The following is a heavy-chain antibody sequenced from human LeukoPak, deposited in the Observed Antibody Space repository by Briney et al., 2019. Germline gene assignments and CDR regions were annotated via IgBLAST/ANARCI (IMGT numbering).Heavy chain of an antibody. CDR2: IRIKAYGGTT. J-gene: IGHJ6*02. Sequence: GRSLRLSCTASGFTFGDYAMSWVRQSPGKGLGGVGFIRIKAYGGTTEYAASVKGRFTISRDVFKSIASLQMNSLKTEDTAVYYCTSFQGYGDSYSYGMDVWGQGTTVTVSS. D-gene: IGHD4-17*01. V-gene: IGHV3-49*04. CDR3: TSFQGYGDSYSYGMDV. CDR1: GFTFGDYA.